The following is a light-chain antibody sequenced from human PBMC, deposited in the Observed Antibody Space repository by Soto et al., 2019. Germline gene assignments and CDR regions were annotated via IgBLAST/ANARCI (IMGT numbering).Light chain of an antibody. CDR1: QSVSSN. J-gene: IGKJ3*01. CDR3: QQYNNWLPFT. CDR2: GAS. V-gene: IGKV3-15*01. Sequence: EIVMTQSPDTLSVSPGERATLSCRASQSVSSNLAWYQHKPGQAPRLLIYGASTRATGIPARFSGSGSGTEFTLTSSSLQSEDFAAYYCQQYNNWLPFTFGPGTKVDIK.